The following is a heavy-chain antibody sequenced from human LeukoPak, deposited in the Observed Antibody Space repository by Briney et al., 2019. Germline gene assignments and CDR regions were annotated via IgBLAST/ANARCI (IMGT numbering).Heavy chain of an antibody. J-gene: IGHJ4*02. D-gene: IGHD6-13*01. CDR1: GLTVSGNY. CDR2: IYSDETT. Sequence: PGGSLTLSCAASGLTVSGNYMSWLRQAPAKGLEWVSIIYSDETTAYPDSVKGRFTTSRDNSKNMLYLQMNSLRAEDTAVYYCARRITTSGLYYFDLWGQGTLVGVSS. CDR3: ARRITTSGLYYFDL. V-gene: IGHV3-66*04.